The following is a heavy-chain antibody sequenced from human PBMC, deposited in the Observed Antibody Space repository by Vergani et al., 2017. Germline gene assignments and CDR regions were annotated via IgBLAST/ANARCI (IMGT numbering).Heavy chain of an antibody. D-gene: IGHD3-22*01. CDR2: IYYSGST. CDR3: AREGHYYDRVPLGMDV. J-gene: IGHJ6*02. Sequence: QVQLQESGPGLVKPSETLSLTCTVSGGTISSSSYYWGWIRQPPGKGLEWIGSIYYSGSTYYNPSLKSRVTISVDTSKNQFSLKLSSVTAADTAVYYCAREGHYYDRVPLGMDVWGQGTTVTVSS. CDR1: GGTISSSSYY. V-gene: IGHV4-39*07.